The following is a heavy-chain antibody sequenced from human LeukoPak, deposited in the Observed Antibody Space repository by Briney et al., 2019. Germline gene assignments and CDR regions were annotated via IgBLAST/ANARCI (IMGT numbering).Heavy chain of an antibody. D-gene: IGHD3-22*01. V-gene: IGHV3-23*01. CDR3: AKDSSYYGSWNWFDP. CDR2: ISGSGGST. CDR1: GFTFSSYG. Sequence: GGSLRLSCAASGFTFSSYGMSWVRQAPGKGLEWVSAISGSGGSTYYADSVKGRFTISRDNSKNTLYLQMNSLRAEDTAVYYCAKDSSYYGSWNWFDPWGQGTLVTVSS. J-gene: IGHJ5*02.